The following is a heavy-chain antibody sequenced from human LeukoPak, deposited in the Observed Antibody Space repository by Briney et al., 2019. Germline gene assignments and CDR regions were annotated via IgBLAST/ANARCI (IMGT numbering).Heavy chain of an antibody. V-gene: IGHV4-38-2*01. D-gene: IGHD1-26*01. J-gene: IGHJ3*02. CDR1: GYSISSGYY. CDR3: ARHKGGIVGAGALDI. CDR2: IYHSGST. Sequence: NPSQTLSLTCAVSGYSISSGYYWGWIRQPPGKGLEWIGSIYHSGSTYYNPSLKSRVTISVDTSKNQFSLKLSSVTAADTAVYYCARHKGGIVGAGALDIWGQGTMVTVSS.